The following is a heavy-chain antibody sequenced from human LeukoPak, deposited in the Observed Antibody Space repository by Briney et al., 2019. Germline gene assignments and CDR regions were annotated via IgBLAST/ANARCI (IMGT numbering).Heavy chain of an antibody. D-gene: IGHD5-12*01. Sequence: PGGSLRLSCAASGFNVSYYSMNWVRQAPWKGLEGVSYISFSNSTLYYADSVRGRFTISRDNAKNSLSLQMNSLRAEDTAVYYCAGGGATSFDYWGQGILVTVSS. CDR1: GFNVSYYS. CDR2: ISFSNSTL. J-gene: IGHJ4*02. CDR3: AGGGATSFDY. V-gene: IGHV3-48*04.